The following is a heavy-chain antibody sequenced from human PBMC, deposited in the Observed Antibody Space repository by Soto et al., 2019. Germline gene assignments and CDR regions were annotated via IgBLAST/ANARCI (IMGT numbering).Heavy chain of an antibody. V-gene: IGHV3-15*01. J-gene: IGHJ6*02. CDR3: TIEGHCANGVCSYYFYGMDV. CDR2: IKSKTDGGTA. CDR1: GFSFSNAW. D-gene: IGHD2-8*01. Sequence: GGSLRLSCAASGFSFSNAWMNWVRQAPGKGLEWVGRIKSKTDGGTADYAAPVKGRFTISRDDSKNTLDLQMNSLKTEDTAVYYCTIEGHCANGVCSYYFYGMDVWGQGTTVTVS.